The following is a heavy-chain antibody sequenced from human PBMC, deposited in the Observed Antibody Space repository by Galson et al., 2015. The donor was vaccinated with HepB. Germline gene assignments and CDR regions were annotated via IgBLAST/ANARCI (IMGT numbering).Heavy chain of an antibody. J-gene: IGHJ6*02. CDR2: IYHSGST. Sequence: SETLSLTCTVSGYSISSGYYWGWIRQPPGKGLEWIGSIYHSGSTYYNPSLKSRVTISVDTSKNQFSLKLSSVTAADTAVYYCARGGWGSGWSVNYYYGMDVWGQGTTVTVSS. CDR3: ARGGWGSGWSVNYYYGMDV. D-gene: IGHD6-19*01. CDR1: GYSISSGYY. V-gene: IGHV4-38-2*02.